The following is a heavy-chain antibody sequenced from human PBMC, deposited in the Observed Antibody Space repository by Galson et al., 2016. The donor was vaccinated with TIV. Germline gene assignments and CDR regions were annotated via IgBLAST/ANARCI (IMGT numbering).Heavy chain of an antibody. V-gene: IGHV1-18*01. J-gene: IGHJ3*01. CDR1: GYTFNNFG. CDR3: ARGSGYHLQNAFDF. CDR2: ISGYSVNT. D-gene: IGHD3-22*01. Sequence: SVKVSCKASGYTFNNFGITWVRQAPGQGLEWMGWISGYSVNTNYAQKFQGRVTMTTDTSTSTAYMELRSLGSDDTAIYYCARGSGYHLQNAFDFWGQGTMVTVS.